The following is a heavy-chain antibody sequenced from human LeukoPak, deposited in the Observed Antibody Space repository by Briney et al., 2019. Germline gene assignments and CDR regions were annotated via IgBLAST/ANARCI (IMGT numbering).Heavy chain of an antibody. J-gene: IGHJ6*02. Sequence: GGSLRLSCAASGFTFSSYSMNWVRQAPGKGLEWVSSISSSSGYIYYADSVKGRFTISRDNAKNSLYLQMNSLRAEDTAVYYCAREKDYYGMDVWAKGPRSPSP. CDR2: ISSSSGYI. CDR1: GFTFSSYS. CDR3: AREKDYYGMDV. V-gene: IGHV3-21*01.